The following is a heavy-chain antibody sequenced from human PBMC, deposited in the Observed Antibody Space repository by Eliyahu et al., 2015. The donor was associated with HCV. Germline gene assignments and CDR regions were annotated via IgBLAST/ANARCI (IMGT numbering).Heavy chain of an antibody. CDR3: ATRRGPSIVVSGWAYATDV. D-gene: IGHD6-19*01. V-gene: IGHV3-23*01. CDR1: GFTFHNNS. Sequence: EVQLLESGGGLVQPGGSLRLSCAASGFTFHNNSLXWVRQAPGKGLEXVASXINIGGPTNYENYADSVKGRFTLSRDNSRNTLFLQMNSLRVDDAAVYYCATRRGPSIVVSGWAYATDVWGQGTTVTVSS. J-gene: IGHJ6*02. CDR2: XINIGGPTNYE.